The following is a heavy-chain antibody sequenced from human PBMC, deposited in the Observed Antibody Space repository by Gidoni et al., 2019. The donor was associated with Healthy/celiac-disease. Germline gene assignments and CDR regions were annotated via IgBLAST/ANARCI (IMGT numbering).Heavy chain of an antibody. V-gene: IGHV4-34*01. CDR3: ARGDYYGSGSYYRNYYYYGMDV. J-gene: IGHJ6*02. D-gene: IGHD3-10*01. CDR2: INHSGST. CDR1: GGSFSGYY. Sequence: QVQLQQWGAGLLKPSETLSLTCAVYGGSFSGYYWRWIRQPPGKGLEWIGEINHSGSTNYNPSLKRRVTISVDTSKNQFSLKLSSVTAADTAVYYCARGDYYGSGSYYRNYYYYGMDVWGQGTTVTVSS.